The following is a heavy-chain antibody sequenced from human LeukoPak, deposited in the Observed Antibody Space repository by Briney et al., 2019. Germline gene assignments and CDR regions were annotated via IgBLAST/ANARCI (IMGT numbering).Heavy chain of an antibody. J-gene: IGHJ4*02. CDR3: AREGWDQRDTAAFDR. CDR2: INPSSGDR. V-gene: IGHV1-2*02. Sequence: ASVKVSCKASGYTFTGHYMHWARQAPGQGLEWMGWINPSSGDRNSAQKFQGRVTMTRDTSISAVYMELSRLGPDDTAVYYCAREGWDQRDTAAFDRWGQGTLVTVSS. CDR1: GYTFTGHY. D-gene: IGHD6-19*01.